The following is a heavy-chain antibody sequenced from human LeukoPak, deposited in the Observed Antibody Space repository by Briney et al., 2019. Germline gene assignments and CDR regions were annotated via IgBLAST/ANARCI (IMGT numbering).Heavy chain of an antibody. CDR2: IYYSGST. V-gene: IGHV4-31*03. CDR1: GGSISSGGYY. CDR3: ARDLDAGSSSGWFDP. J-gene: IGHJ5*02. D-gene: IGHD6-6*01. Sequence: SQTLSLTCTVSGGSISSGGYYWSWIRQHPGKGLEWIGYIYYSGSTYYNPSLKSRVTISVDTSKNQFSLKLSSVTAADTAVYYCARDLDAGSSSGWFDPWGQGTLVTVSS.